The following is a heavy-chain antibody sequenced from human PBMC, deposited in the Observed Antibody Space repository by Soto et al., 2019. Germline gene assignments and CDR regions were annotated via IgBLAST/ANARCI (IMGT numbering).Heavy chain of an antibody. Sequence: QVQLVQSGAEVKKPGSSVKVSCKVSGGIFSSYAIGWVRQAPGQVLEWMAGIIPITGTTNRAQKFQGRVTVTADESTTTVYMELSSLTAEDTAVYYCAREYNSSSQYLYFDVWGRGTLVTVSS. D-gene: IGHD6-6*01. J-gene: IGHJ2*01. V-gene: IGHV1-69*01. CDR2: IIPITGTT. CDR3: AREYNSSSQYLYFDV. CDR1: GGIFSSYA.